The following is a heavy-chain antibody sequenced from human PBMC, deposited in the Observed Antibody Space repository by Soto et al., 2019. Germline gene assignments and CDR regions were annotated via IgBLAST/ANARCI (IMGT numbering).Heavy chain of an antibody. D-gene: IGHD3-9*01. V-gene: IGHV1-18*01. J-gene: IGHJ3*02. CDR1: GYTFTSYG. CDR2: ISAYNGNT. Sequence: QVHLVQSGAEVKKPGASVKVSCKASGYTFTSYGISWVRQAPGQGLEWMGWISAYNGNTNYAQKIQCRVTMTTDTCTSTAYMELRSLTSDDTAVYYCARVYPYYDILTGFYPGALDIWGQGTMVTVSS. CDR3: ARVYPYYDILTGFYPGALDI.